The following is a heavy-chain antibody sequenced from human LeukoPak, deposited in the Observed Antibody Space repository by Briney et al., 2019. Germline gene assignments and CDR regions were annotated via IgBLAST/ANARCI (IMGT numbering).Heavy chain of an antibody. CDR2: INSDGSTT. CDR3: AKDILSGYANPGLLDY. V-gene: IGHV3-74*01. CDR1: GFTFSSSW. D-gene: IGHD5-12*01. Sequence: GGSLRLSCAASGFTFSSSWMHWVRQAPGKGLVWVSRINSDGSTTTYADSVKGRFTISRDNSKNTLYLQMNSLRAEDTAVYYCAKDILSGYANPGLLDYWGQGILVTVSS. J-gene: IGHJ4*02.